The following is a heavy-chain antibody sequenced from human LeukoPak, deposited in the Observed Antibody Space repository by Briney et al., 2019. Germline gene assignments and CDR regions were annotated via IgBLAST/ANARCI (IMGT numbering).Heavy chain of an antibody. D-gene: IGHD3-22*01. Sequence: ASVKVSCKASGYTFTGYYLHWVRQAPGQGLEWMGWINPNSGGTNYAQKFQGRVTMTRDTSISTAYMELSRLRSDDTAVYYCARDMAITMIVVVTGFDPWGQGTLVTVSS. CDR2: INPNSGGT. V-gene: IGHV1-2*02. CDR1: GYTFTGYY. CDR3: ARDMAITMIVVVTGFDP. J-gene: IGHJ5*02.